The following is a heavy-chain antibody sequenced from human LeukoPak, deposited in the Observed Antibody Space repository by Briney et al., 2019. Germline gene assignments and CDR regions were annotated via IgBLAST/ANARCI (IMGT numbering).Heavy chain of an antibody. CDR3: ARVVPAAMPKKGYYYYMDV. V-gene: IGHV1-2*02. Sequence: ASVKVSCKASGYTFTGYYMHWVRQAPGQGLEWMGWINPNSGGTNYAQKFQGRVTMTRDTSISTAYMELSRLGSDDTAVYYCARVVPAAMPKKGYYYYMDVWGKGTTVTISS. CDR1: GYTFTGYY. D-gene: IGHD2-2*01. J-gene: IGHJ6*03. CDR2: INPNSGGT.